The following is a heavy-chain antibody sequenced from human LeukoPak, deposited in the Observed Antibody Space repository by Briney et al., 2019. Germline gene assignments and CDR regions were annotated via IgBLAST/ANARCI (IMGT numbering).Heavy chain of an antibody. J-gene: IGHJ4*02. V-gene: IGHV3-73*01. CDR3: AKTEWYCSSTSCPPGY. CDR1: GFTFSGSA. Sequence: GGSLRLSCAASGFTFSGSAMHWVRQASGKGLEWVGRIRSKTHTYATAYAASVKGRFTISRDDSKNTAYLQMNSLRAEDTAVYYCAKTEWYCSSTSCPPGYWGQGTLVTVSS. CDR2: IRSKTHTYAT. D-gene: IGHD2-2*01.